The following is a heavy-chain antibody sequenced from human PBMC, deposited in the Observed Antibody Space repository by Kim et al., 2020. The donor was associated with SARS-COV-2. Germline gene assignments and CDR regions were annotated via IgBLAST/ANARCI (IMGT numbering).Heavy chain of an antibody. D-gene: IGHD2-21*02. Sequence: GGSLRLSCAASGFTFSSYSMNWVRQAPGKGLEWVSSISSSSSYIYYADSVKGRFTISRDNAKNSLYLQMNSLRAEDTAVYYCASSYCGGDCYSGKIYYYYGMDVWGQGTTVTVSS. V-gene: IGHV3-21*01. CDR3: ASSYCGGDCYSGKIYYYYGMDV. J-gene: IGHJ6*02. CDR2: ISSSSSYI. CDR1: GFTFSSYS.